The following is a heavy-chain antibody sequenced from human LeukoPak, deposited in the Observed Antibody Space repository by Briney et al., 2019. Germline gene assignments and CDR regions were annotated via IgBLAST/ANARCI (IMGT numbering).Heavy chain of an antibody. J-gene: IGHJ4*02. CDR1: GYTFTSYG. Sequence: ASVKVSCKASGYTFTSYGISWVRQAPGQGLEWMGWISAYNGNTNYAQKLQGRVSMTTDTSTSTAYMELRSLRSDDTAVYYCARVVSSWQEFDYWGQGTLVTVSS. CDR3: ARVVSSWQEFDY. CDR2: ISAYNGNT. D-gene: IGHD6-13*01. V-gene: IGHV1-18*01.